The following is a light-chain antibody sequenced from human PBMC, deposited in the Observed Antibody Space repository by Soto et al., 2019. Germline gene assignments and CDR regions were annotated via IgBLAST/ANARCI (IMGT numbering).Light chain of an antibody. Sequence: EIVLTQSPGTLSLFPGERATFSCRASQSVSSTYLAWYQQKPGQAPRLLIYGASSRATGIPDRFSGSGSGTDFPLPISRLEPEDSAVYYCQQYGSSPRTFGQGTKVEI. CDR2: GAS. V-gene: IGKV3-20*01. CDR1: QSVSSTY. J-gene: IGKJ1*01. CDR3: QQYGSSPRT.